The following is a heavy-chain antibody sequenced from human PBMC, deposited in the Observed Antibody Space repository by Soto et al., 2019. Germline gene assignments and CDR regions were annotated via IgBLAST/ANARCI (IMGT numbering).Heavy chain of an antibody. CDR3: ARGDSTDCSNGVCSFFYNHDMDV. CDR2: INPKSGGT. D-gene: IGHD2-8*01. J-gene: IGHJ6*02. V-gene: IGHV1-2*04. CDR1: GYSFTDYH. Sequence: ASVKVSCKGSGYSFTDYHIHWVRQAPGQGLEWLGRINPKSGGTSTAQKFQGWVTMTTDTSISTASMELTRLTSDDTAIYYCARGDSTDCSNGVCSFFYNHDMDVWGQGTTLTVSS.